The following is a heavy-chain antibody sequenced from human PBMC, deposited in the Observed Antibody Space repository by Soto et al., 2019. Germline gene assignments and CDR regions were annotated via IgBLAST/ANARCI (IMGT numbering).Heavy chain of an antibody. V-gene: IGHV3-23*01. D-gene: IGHD3-3*01. CDR1: GFTFSSYA. Sequence: GGSLRLSCAASGFTFSSYAMSWVRQAPGKGLEWVSAISGSGGSTYYADSVKGRFTISRDNSKNTLYLQMNSLRAEDTAVYYCAKPAVHGFLEWSAYYFDYWGQGTLVTVSS. CDR2: ISGSGGST. J-gene: IGHJ4*02. CDR3: AKPAVHGFLEWSAYYFDY.